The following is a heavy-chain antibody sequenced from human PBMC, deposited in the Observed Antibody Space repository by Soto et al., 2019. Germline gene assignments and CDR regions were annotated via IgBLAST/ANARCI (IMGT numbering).Heavy chain of an antibody. J-gene: IGHJ6*02. V-gene: IGHV1-2*02. CDR2: INPNSGGT. CDR3: ATYSPXIAAAGRGRSYYYGMDV. D-gene: IGHD6-13*01. CDR1: GYTFTGYY. Sequence: ASVKVSCKASGYTFTGYYMHWVRQAPGQGLEWMGWINPNSGGTNYAQKFQGRVTMTRDTSISTAYMELSRLRSDDTAVYYCATYSPXIAAAGRGRSYYYGMDVWGQGTTVTVSS.